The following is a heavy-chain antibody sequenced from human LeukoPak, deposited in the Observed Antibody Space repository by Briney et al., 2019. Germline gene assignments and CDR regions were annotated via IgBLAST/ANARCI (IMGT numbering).Heavy chain of an antibody. J-gene: IGHJ5*02. D-gene: IGHD1-26*01. CDR2: IYYSGST. CDR3: ARHEYSGSYYGLSWFDP. CDR1: GGSISSSGYY. Sequence: SETLSLTCTVSGGSISSSGYYWGWIRQPPGKGLEWIASIYYSGSTYYNPSLKSRVTISVDTSKNQLSLKLSSLTAADSAVYYCARHEYSGSYYGLSWFDPWGQGTLVTVSS. V-gene: IGHV4-39*01.